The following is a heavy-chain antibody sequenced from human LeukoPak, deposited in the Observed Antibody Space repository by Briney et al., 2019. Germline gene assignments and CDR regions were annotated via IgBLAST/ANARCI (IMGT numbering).Heavy chain of an antibody. CDR3: AKPKDNSLYCFDY. CDR1: AFTFRSYA. D-gene: IGHD1-20*01. V-gene: IGHV3-23*01. J-gene: IGHJ4*02. CDR2: LSGCPCPT. Sequence: PGGSLRLSCAASAFTFRSYAMSWVRQAGGKGREWGSALSGCPCPTYYADSVKGLFTISRDNSKNTLYLQMSSLRAEDTAVYYCAKPKDNSLYCFDYWGQGTLVTVSS.